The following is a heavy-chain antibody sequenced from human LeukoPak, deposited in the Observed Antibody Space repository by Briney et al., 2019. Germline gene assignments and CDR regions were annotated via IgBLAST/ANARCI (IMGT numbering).Heavy chain of an antibody. J-gene: IGHJ5*02. Sequence: SVKVSCKASGGTFSSYAISWVRQAPGQGLEWMGRIIPILGIANYAQKFQGRVTITADKSTSTAYMELSSLRSEDTAVYYCARELWFGELFRINWFDPWGQGTLVTVSS. CDR3: ARELWFGELFRINWFDP. CDR1: GGTFSSYA. D-gene: IGHD3-10*01. CDR2: IIPILGIA. V-gene: IGHV1-69*04.